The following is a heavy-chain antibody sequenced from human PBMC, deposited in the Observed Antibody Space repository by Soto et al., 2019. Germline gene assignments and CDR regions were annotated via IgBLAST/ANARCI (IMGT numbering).Heavy chain of an antibody. CDR2: ISGSGTST. CDR3: ARIVPLDY. Sequence: GGSLRLSCAASGFTFSTYAMHWVRQAPGKGLEWVSVISGSGTSTYYASSVKGRFTISRDNSRNTVYLQMNSLRVDDAAVYYCARIVPLDYWGQGTLVTVS. CDR1: GFTFSTYA. J-gene: IGHJ4*02. D-gene: IGHD3-16*02. V-gene: IGHV3-23*01.